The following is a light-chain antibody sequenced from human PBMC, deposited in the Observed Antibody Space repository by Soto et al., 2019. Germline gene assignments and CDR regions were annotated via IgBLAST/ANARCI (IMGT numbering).Light chain of an antibody. Sequence: DIQMTQSPSTLSASVGDRVTITCRASHSISSWLAWYQQKPGKAPNLLIYDASSLESGVPSRFSGSGSGTEFSLTISSLQPDDFGTYYCQQYNSYSRTFGQGTKVEIK. J-gene: IGKJ1*01. CDR1: HSISSW. V-gene: IGKV1-5*01. CDR2: DAS. CDR3: QQYNSYSRT.